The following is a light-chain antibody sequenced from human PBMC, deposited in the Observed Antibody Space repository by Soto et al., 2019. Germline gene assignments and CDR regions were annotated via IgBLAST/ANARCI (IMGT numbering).Light chain of an antibody. V-gene: IGKV3-20*01. Sequence: EGVLTQSPGTLSLSPGERATLSCRASQIFSSDYLAWYQQKPGQAPRLLIYGASTRATHIPDRFSGSGSGTDFTLTISRLEPEDSAVYVCQQYGDSPSTFGQGTKLEI. CDR2: GAS. CDR1: QIFSSDY. CDR3: QQYGDSPST. J-gene: IGKJ2*01.